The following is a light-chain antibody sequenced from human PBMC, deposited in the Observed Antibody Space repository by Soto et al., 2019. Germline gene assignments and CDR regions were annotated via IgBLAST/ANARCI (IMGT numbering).Light chain of an antibody. V-gene: IGLV2-11*01. CDR3: CSYAGSYGV. CDR1: SSDVGGYNY. CDR2: DVS. J-gene: IGLJ2*01. Sequence: QSVLTQPRSVSGSPGQPVTVSCTGTSSDVGGYNYVSWYQQHPGKAPKLMIYDVSKRPSGVPDRFSGSKSGNTASLTISGLQAEDEADYYCCSYAGSYGVFGGGTKLTVL.